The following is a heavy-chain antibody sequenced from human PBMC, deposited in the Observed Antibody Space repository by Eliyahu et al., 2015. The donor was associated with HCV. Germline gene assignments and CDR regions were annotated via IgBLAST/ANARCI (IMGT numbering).Heavy chain of an antibody. V-gene: IGHV4-34*01. Sequence: QVQLQQWGAGLLKPSETLSLTCAVYGGSFSGYYWSWXRQPPGKGLAXXGEIKHSGTTNCNSSFKSRVTISIDTSKNQFSLRLSSVTAADTAVYYCARGRDYDSSSYFDYWGQGTLVTVSS. CDR2: IKHSGTT. CDR3: ARGRDYDSSSYFDY. J-gene: IGHJ4*02. D-gene: IGHD3-22*01. CDR1: GGSFSGYY.